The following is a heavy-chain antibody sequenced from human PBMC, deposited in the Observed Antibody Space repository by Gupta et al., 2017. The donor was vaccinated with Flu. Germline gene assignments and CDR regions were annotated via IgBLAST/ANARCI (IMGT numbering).Heavy chain of an antibody. CDR2: LNTNSGNP. J-gene: IGHJ2*01. CDR3: SVFGGEETTSYFDL. D-gene: IGHD3-3*01. Sequence: QAPGIGLEWMGWLNTNSGNPTYAQTFTSRSVFSLDTFANTASMELYSLKAEDIATYFCSVFGGEETTSYFDLWGRGTLVKVSS. V-gene: IGHV7-4-1*01.